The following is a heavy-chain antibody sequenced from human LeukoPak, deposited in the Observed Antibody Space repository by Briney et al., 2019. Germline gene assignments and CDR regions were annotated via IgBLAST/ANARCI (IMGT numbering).Heavy chain of an antibody. V-gene: IGHV1-18*01. CDR1: GYSFTSYG. CDR2: ISAYNGNT. CDR3: ARAPSITIFGVVTSYHYYYMDV. D-gene: IGHD3-3*01. Sequence: ASVKVSCKASGYSFTSYGISWVRQAPGQGLEWMGWISAYNGNTNYAQKLQGRVTMTADTSTSTAYMELRSLRSDDTAVYYCARAPSITIFGVVTSYHYYYMDVWGKGTTVTVSS. J-gene: IGHJ6*03.